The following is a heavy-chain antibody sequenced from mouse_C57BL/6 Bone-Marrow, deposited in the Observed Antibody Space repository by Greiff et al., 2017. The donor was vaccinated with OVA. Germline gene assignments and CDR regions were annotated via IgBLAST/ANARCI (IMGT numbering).Heavy chain of an antibody. CDR1: GYTFTDYY. CDR3: ATWVLRQVDGDYAMDY. V-gene: IGHV1-26*01. J-gene: IGHJ4*01. CDR2: INPNNGGT. Sequence: VQLQQSGPELVKPGASVKISCKASGYTFTDYYMNWVKQSPGKSLEWIGDINPNNGGTSYNQKFKGKATLTVDKSSSTAYMELRSLTSEDSAVYYGATWVLRQVDGDYAMDYWGQGTSVTVSS. D-gene: IGHD1-2*01.